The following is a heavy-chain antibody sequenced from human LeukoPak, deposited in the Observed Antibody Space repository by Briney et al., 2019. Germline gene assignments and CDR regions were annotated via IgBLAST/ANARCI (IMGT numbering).Heavy chain of an antibody. V-gene: IGHV3-30*02. Sequence: GGSLRLSCAASGFTFSSYGMHWVRQAPGKGLEWVAFIRYDGSNKYYADSVKGRFTISRDNTKNTLSLQMYSLRGEDTAVYYCAGDQKKNYYMNVWGKGTTVTVSS. J-gene: IGHJ6*03. CDR1: GFTFSSYG. D-gene: IGHD2-2*01. CDR2: IRYDGSNK. CDR3: AGDQKKNYYMNV.